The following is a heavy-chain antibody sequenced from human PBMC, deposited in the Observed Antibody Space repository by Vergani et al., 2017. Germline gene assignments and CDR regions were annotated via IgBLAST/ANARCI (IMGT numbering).Heavy chain of an antibody. J-gene: IGHJ6*02. Sequence: EVQLVESGGGLIQPGGSLRLSCAASGFTVSSNYMSWVRQAPGKGLEWVSVIYSGGSTYYAASVKGRVTISRDNSKTTLYLQMNSLRAEDTAVYYCARDSGYYDFWSGYYTAYGMDVWGQGTTVTVSS. V-gene: IGHV3-53*01. CDR3: ARDSGYYDFWSGYYTAYGMDV. CDR1: GFTVSSNY. CDR2: IYSGGST. D-gene: IGHD3-3*01.